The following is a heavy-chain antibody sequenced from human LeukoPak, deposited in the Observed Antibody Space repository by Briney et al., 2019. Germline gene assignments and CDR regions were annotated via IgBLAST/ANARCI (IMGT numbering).Heavy chain of an antibody. CDR2: ISYDGSNK. J-gene: IGHJ4*02. D-gene: IGHD2-2*01. V-gene: IGHV3-30*18. Sequence: GRSLRLSCAASGFTFSSYGMHWVRQAPGKGLEWVAVISYDGSNKYYADSVKGRFTISRDNSKNTLYLQMNSLRAEDTAVCYCAKSRGCSSTSCLVDYWGQGTLVTVSS. CDR3: AKSRGCSSTSCLVDY. CDR1: GFTFSSYG.